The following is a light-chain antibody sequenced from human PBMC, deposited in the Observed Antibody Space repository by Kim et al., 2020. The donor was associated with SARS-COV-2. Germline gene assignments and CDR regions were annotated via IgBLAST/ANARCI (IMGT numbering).Light chain of an antibody. CDR3: QQYDNLPWT. CDR2: DAS. CDR1: QDISNY. Sequence: DIQMTQSPSSLSASVGDRVTITCQASQDISNYLNWFQQKPGKAPKLLIYDASNLETRVPSRFSGSGSGTDFTFTISSLQPEDIATYYCQQYDNLPWTFGQGTKVDIK. J-gene: IGKJ1*01. V-gene: IGKV1-33*01.